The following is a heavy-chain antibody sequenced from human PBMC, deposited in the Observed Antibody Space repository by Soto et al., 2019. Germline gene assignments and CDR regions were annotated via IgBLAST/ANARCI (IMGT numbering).Heavy chain of an antibody. D-gene: IGHD1-1*01. CDR1: GFTFSTYA. Sequence: GWSLRLSCEASGFTFSTYAINWVRQAPGKGLEWVSSINGPSSHIYYADSVQGRFTISRDNAKNSLSLQMNSLRVEDTAVYYCASWHEREHAYDVWGRGTTVTDSS. J-gene: IGHJ3*01. V-gene: IGHV3-21*01. CDR2: INGPSSHI. CDR3: ASWHEREHAYDV.